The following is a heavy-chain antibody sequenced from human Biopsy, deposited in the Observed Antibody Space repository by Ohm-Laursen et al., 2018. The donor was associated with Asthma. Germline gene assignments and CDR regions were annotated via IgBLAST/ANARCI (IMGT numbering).Heavy chain of an antibody. J-gene: IGHJ6*01. CDR3: ARAVDYSHYYGIDV. Sequence: ASVKVACKASGYTFNSAGITWVRQAPGQGLAWMGWISVYNGNTKVAQKLQDRATMITDTSTSTAYMELRSLRSDDTAVYFCARAVDYSHYYGIDVWGQGTTVTVAP. V-gene: IGHV1-18*01. D-gene: IGHD3-10*01. CDR2: ISVYNGNT. CDR1: GYTFNSAG.